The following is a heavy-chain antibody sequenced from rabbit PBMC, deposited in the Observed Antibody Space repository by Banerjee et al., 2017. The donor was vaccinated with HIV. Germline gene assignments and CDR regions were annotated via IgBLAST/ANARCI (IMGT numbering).Heavy chain of an antibody. V-gene: IGHV1S40*01. CDR2: IYAGSSGNT. J-gene: IGHJ6*01. CDR3: ARTGSGDYNDL. D-gene: IGHD8-1*01. Sequence: QAPGKGLEWIACIYAGSSGNTYYANWAKGRFTISKTSSTTVTLQMTSLTAADTATYFCARTGSGDYNDLWGQGTLVTVS.